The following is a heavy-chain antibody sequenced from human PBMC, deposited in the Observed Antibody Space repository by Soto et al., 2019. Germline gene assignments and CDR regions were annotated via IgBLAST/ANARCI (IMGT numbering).Heavy chain of an antibody. CDR2: IRDRAYNYAT. V-gene: IGHV3-73*01. Sequence: EVLLVESGGGVVQPGGSLKLSCAASGFVFKASSIHWVRQASGKGLEWVGRIRDRAYNYATAYTASVKGRFTVSRDDSNNTAYLQMDSLKTEDTAIYYCTRLISAAQDYWGQGTLVTVSS. CDR3: TRLISAAQDY. J-gene: IGHJ4*02. D-gene: IGHD3-10*01. CDR1: GFVFKASS.